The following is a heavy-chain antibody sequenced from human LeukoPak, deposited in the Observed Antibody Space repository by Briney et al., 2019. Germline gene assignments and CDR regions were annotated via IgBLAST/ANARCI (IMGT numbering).Heavy chain of an antibody. CDR2: ISSSSNYI. V-gene: IGHV3-21*01. Sequence: GGSLRLSCAASGFTFSSYSMNWVRRAPGKGLEWVSSISSSSNYIYYADSMKGRFTISRDNAKNSLYLQMNSLRAEDTAVYYCAISSGGSCYQWGQGTLVTVSS. CDR1: GFTFSSYS. J-gene: IGHJ4*02. D-gene: IGHD2-15*01. CDR3: AISSGGSCYQ.